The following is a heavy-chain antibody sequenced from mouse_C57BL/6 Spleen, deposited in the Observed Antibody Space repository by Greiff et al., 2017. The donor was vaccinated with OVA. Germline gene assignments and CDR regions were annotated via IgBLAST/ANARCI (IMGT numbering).Heavy chain of an antibody. V-gene: IGHV1-26*01. CDR3: VSYGNCLWYFDY. CDR2: INPNNGGT. Sequence: VQLQQSGPELVKPGASVKLSCKASGYTFTDYYMNWVKQSHGQSLEWIGDINPNNGGTSYNQKFKGKATLTVDKSSSTAYMELRSLTSEDSAVYYCVSYGNCLWYFDYWGKGTTVTVSS. D-gene: IGHD2-1*01. J-gene: IGHJ1*03. CDR1: GYTFTDYY.